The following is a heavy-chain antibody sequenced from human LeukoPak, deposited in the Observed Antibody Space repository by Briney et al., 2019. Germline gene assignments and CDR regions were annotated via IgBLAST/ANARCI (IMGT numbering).Heavy chain of an antibody. J-gene: IGHJ6*02. V-gene: IGHV3-9*01. CDR1: GFTFDDYA. CDR3: AKEGGIINYYYYGMDV. CDR2: ISWNSGSI. Sequence: GRSLRLSCAASGFTFDDYAMHWVRQAPGKGLEWVSGISWNSGSIGYADSVKGRFTISRDNAKNSLYLQMNSLRAEDTALYYCAKEGGIINYYYYGMDVWGQGTTVTVSS. D-gene: IGHD1-26*01.